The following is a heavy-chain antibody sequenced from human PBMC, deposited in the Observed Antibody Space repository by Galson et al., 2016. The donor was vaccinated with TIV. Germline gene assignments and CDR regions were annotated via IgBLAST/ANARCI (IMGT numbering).Heavy chain of an antibody. Sequence: LSLTCTVSGGSIRSQSWSWIRQPAGKGLEWIGRIDVSGNTDYSPSLKSRVTMSQDTSNNQFSIRLISLTAADTAVYYCATTRVGKFDTSGSFDSWGQGTLVVVSS. D-gene: IGHD6-19*01. CDR1: GGSIRSQS. J-gene: IGHJ4*02. CDR3: ATTRVGKFDTSGSFDS. CDR2: IDVSGNT. V-gene: IGHV4-4*07.